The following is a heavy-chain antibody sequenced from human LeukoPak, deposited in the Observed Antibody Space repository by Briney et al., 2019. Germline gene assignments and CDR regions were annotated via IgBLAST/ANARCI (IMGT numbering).Heavy chain of an antibody. J-gene: IGHJ5*02. CDR2: IYYSGST. CDR3: ARGAMKQWLAYNWFDP. CDR1: GGSISSGGYY. V-gene: IGHV4-31*03. Sequence: SETLSLTCTVSGGSISSGGYYWSWIRQHPGKGLEWIGYIYYSGSTYYNPSLKSRVTISVDTSKNQFSLKLSSVTAADTAVYYCARGAMKQWLAYNWFDPWGQGTLVTVSS. D-gene: IGHD6-19*01.